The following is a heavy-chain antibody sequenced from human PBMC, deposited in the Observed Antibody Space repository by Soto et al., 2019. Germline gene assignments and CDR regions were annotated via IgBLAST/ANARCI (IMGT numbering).Heavy chain of an antibody. V-gene: IGHV3-23*01. Sequence: GGSLRLSCAASGFTFSSYAMSWVRQAPGKGLEWVSAISGSGGSTYYADSVKGRFTISRDNSKNTLYLQMNSLRAEDTAVYYCAKDAHLGYCSGGSCYGDYYYYMDVWGKGTTVTVSS. CDR2: ISGSGGST. CDR1: GFTFSSYA. J-gene: IGHJ6*03. CDR3: AKDAHLGYCSGGSCYGDYYYYMDV. D-gene: IGHD2-15*01.